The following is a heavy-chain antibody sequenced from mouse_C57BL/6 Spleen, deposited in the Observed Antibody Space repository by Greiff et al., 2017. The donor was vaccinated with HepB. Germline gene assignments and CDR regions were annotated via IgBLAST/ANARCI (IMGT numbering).Heavy chain of an antibody. CDR2: IDPSDSYT. CDR1: GYTFTSYW. J-gene: IGHJ3*01. CDR3: ARREGYDYSWFAY. D-gene: IGHD2-4*01. Sequence: VQLQQPGAELVKPGASVKLSCKASGYTFTSYWMQWVKQRPGQGLEWIGEIDPSDSYTNYNQKFKGKATLTVDTSSSTACMQLSSLTSEDSAVYYCARREGYDYSWFAYWGQGTLVTVSA. V-gene: IGHV1-50*01.